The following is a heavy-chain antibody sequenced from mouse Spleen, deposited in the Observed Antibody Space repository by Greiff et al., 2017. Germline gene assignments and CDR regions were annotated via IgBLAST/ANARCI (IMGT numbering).Heavy chain of an antibody. CDR3: ARPTMVTTIFDY. V-gene: IGHV5-9-1*01. CDR2: ISSGGSYT. CDR1: GFTFSSYA. J-gene: IGHJ2*01. D-gene: IGHD2-1*01. Sequence: EVMLVESGGGLVKPGGSLKLSCAASGFTFSSYAMSWVRQTPEKRLEWVATISSGGSYTYYPDSVKGRFTISRDNAKNTLYLQMSSLRSEDTAMYYCARPTMVTTIFDYWGQGTTLTVSS.